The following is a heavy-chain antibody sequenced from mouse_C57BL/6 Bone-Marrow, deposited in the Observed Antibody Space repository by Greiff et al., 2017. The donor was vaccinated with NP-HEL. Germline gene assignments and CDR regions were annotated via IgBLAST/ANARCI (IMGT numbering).Heavy chain of an antibody. CDR3: ARRVTTGLTYFDY. CDR2: IDPSDSYT. J-gene: IGHJ2*01. Sequence: QVQLQQPGAELVMPGASVKLSCKASGYTFTSYWMHWVKQRPGQGLEWIGEIDPSDSYTNYNQKFKGKSTLTVDKSSSTAYMQLSSLTSEDSAVYYCARRVTTGLTYFDYWGQGTTLTVSS. CDR1: GYTFTSYW. D-gene: IGHD2-2*01. V-gene: IGHV1-69*01.